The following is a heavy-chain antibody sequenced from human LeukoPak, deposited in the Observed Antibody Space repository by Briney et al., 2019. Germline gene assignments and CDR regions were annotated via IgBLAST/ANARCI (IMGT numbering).Heavy chain of an antibody. CDR1: GGSISTYY. D-gene: IGHD1-26*01. V-gene: IGHV4-59*08. CDR3: ARSGDSHVYYFDY. J-gene: IGHJ4*02. CDR2: KTYSGIT. Sequence: PSETLSLTCSVSGGSISTYYWNWIRQPPGKGLEWIGYKTYSGITNYNASLKSRITISIDTSKNQLSLKLSSVTAADTAVYYCARSGDSHVYYFDYWGQGTPVTVSS.